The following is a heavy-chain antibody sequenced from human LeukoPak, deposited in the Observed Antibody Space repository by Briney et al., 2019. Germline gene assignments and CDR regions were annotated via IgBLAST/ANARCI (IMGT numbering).Heavy chain of an antibody. CDR2: MYYSGST. CDR3: ASLYSGSYDTGSFDYFNY. CDR1: GGSISSDY. D-gene: IGHD1-26*01. J-gene: IGHJ4*02. Sequence: SETLSLTCTVSGGSISSDYWSWIRQPPGKGLEWIGYMYYSGSTNYSPSLKSRVTISVDTSKNQFSLKLSSVTAADTAVYYCASLYSGSYDTGSFDYFNYWGQGTLVTVSS. V-gene: IGHV4-59*01.